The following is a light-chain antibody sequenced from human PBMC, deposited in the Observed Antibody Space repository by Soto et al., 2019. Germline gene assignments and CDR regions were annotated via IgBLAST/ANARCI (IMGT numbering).Light chain of an antibody. CDR1: QSINSRY. V-gene: IGKV3-20*01. CDR2: GAS. Sequence: EIVLTQSPGTLSLSPGERATLSCRASQSINSRYLAWYQQKPGQAPRLLIYGASSRATGIPDRFSGGGSGTDFALAISRREPEDFAVYYFPQFGSSPGFTLGPGTMVDIK. J-gene: IGKJ3*01. CDR3: PQFGSSPGFT.